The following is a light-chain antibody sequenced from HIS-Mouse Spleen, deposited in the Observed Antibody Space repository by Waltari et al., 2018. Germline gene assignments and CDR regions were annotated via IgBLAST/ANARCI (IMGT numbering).Light chain of an antibody. V-gene: IGLV2-23*01. J-gene: IGLJ2*01. CDR1: SSDVGSYNL. Sequence: QSALTQPASVSGSPGQSITISCTGTSSDVGSYNLVSWYQQHPGKAPKLLISEGSKRPSGCAIRVSGSKSGNTASLTISGLQAEDEADYYCCSYAGSSTFVVFGGGTKLTVL. CDR3: CSYAGSSTFVV. CDR2: EGS.